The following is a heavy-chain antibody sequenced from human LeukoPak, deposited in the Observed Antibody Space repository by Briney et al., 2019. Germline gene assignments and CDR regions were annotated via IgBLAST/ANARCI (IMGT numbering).Heavy chain of an antibody. CDR3: ARGYYDSSDYEYFQH. CDR2: INPNSGGT. Sequence: ASVKVSCKAFGYTFSGYYLHWVRQAPGQGLEWMGWINPNSGGTNSAQKFQGRVTMTRDTSIITAYMELSRLRSDDTAVYFCARGYYDSSDYEYFQHWGQGTLVTVSS. D-gene: IGHD3-22*01. J-gene: IGHJ1*01. V-gene: IGHV1-2*02. CDR1: GYTFSGYY.